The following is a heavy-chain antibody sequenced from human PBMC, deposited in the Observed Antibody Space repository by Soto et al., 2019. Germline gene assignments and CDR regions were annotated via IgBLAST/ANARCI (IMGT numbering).Heavy chain of an antibody. V-gene: IGHV1-69*08. Sequence: QVQLVQSGAEVKKPGSSVKLSCKASGDNFGSYSRRWMRQAPGQGLEWMGRITPILGEANSAQKFQDRVTITADRFTNIAYMEMSSLRSEDTAVYYCAREFIEVAVFESWGQGTLVTVSS. CDR3: AREFIEVAVFES. CDR1: GDNFGSYS. J-gene: IGHJ4*02. CDR2: ITPILGEA. D-gene: IGHD6-19*01.